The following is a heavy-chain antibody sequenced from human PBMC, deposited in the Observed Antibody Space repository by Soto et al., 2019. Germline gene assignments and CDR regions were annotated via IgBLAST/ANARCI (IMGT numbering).Heavy chain of an antibody. J-gene: IGHJ4*02. V-gene: IGHV3-21*04. CDR1: GFTFSSYS. Sequence: EVQLVESGGGLVKPGGSLRLSCAASGFTFSSYSMNWVRQAPGKGLEWVSSISSSSSYIYYADSVKGRFTISRDNAKNSLYLQMNSLRAEDTALYYCAKDIWAKGGYPRYFDYWGQGTLVTVSA. D-gene: IGHD6-19*01. CDR2: ISSSSSYI. CDR3: AKDIWAKGGYPRYFDY.